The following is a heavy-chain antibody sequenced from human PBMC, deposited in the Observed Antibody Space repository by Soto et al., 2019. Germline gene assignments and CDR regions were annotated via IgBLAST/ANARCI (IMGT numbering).Heavy chain of an antibody. J-gene: IGHJ5*02. CDR1: GFIFDAYA. CDR3: AKDTWHLDGDYPS. CDR2: ISWNSGSI. D-gene: IGHD4-17*01. Sequence: EVQLVESGGGLVQPGRSLRLSCAASGFIFDAYAMNWVRQAPGKGLEWVSGISWNSGSIGYADSVKGRFTISRDNAKDSMYLQMNSLRDEDTALYYCAKDTWHLDGDYPSWGQGTLVTVSS. V-gene: IGHV3-9*01.